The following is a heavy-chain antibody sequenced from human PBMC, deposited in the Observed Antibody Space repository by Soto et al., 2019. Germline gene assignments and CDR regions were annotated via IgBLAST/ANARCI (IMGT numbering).Heavy chain of an antibody. J-gene: IGHJ4*02. CDR1: GCSISSYY. CDR3: ARHNYGSGSTYFDY. V-gene: IGHV4-59*08. D-gene: IGHD3-10*01. CDR2: IYYSGST. Sequence: SETLSLTCTVSGCSISSYYWSLIRQPPGKGLEWIGYIYYSGSTNYNPSLKSRVTISVDTSKNQFSLKLNSMTAADTAVYYCARHNYGSGSTYFDYWGQGTLVTVSS.